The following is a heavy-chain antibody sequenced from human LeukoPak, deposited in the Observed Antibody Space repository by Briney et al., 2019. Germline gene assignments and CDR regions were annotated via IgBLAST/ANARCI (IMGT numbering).Heavy chain of an antibody. CDR1: SYTFTNYG. CDR3: ARDGGDYPGAHWFDP. V-gene: IGHV1-18*01. Sequence: GASVKVSCKASSYTFTNYGINWVRQAPGQGLEWMGWISAYNGDTNYAQKFQGRVTMTTDTSTSTAYMELRSLRSDDTAVYYCARDGGDYPGAHWFDPWGQGTLVTVSS. D-gene: IGHD1-26*01. CDR2: ISAYNGDT. J-gene: IGHJ5*02.